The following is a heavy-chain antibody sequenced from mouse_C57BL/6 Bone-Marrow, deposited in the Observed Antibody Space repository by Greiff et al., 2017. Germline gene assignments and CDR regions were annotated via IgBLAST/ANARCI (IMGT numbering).Heavy chain of an antibody. CDR3: ARVGGLLSTVVDYFDH. CDR2: IYPRSGNT. V-gene: IGHV1-81*01. CDR1: GYTFTSYG. Sequence: QVQLKQSGAELARPGASVKLSCKASGYTFTSYGISWVKQRTRQGLEWIGEIYPRSGNTYYNEKFKGKATLTADKSSSTAYMELRSLTSEDSAVYFCARVGGLLSTVVDYFDHWGQGTTLTVSS. D-gene: IGHD1-1*01. J-gene: IGHJ2*01.